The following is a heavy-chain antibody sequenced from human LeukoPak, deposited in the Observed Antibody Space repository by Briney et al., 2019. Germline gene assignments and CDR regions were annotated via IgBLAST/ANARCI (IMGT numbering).Heavy chain of an antibody. J-gene: IGHJ4*02. V-gene: IGHV3-43*01. CDR2: ISWDGGST. Sequence: GGSLRLSCEASGFSFSSYNMDWVRQTPGKGLEWVSLISWDGGSTYYADSVKGRFTISRDNSKNSLYLQMNSLRTEDTALYYCAKDMGYYGSGSPLDYWGQGTLVTVSS. D-gene: IGHD3-10*01. CDR3: AKDMGYYGSGSPLDY. CDR1: GFSFSSYN.